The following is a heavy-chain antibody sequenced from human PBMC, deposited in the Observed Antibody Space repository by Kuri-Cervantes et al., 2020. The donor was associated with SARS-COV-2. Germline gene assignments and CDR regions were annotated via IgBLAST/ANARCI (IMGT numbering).Heavy chain of an antibody. D-gene: IGHD3-22*01. CDR1: GFTFSSYS. CDR3: ARDDPWESVTMIVIDRGRPGAFDI. Sequence: GGSLRLSCAASGFTFSSYSMNWVRQAPGKGLEWVSYISSSSSTIYYADSVKGRLTISRDNAKNSLYLQMNSLRAEDTAVYYCARDDPWESVTMIVIDRGRPGAFDIWGQGTMVTVSS. V-gene: IGHV3-48*01. CDR2: ISSSSSTI. J-gene: IGHJ3*02.